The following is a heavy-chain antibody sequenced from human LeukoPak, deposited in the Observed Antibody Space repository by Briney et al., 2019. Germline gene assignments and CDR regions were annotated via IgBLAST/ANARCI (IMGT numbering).Heavy chain of an antibody. V-gene: IGHV3-30*02. CDR3: ARMGELLQWFDP. Sequence: GGSLRLSCAASGFTFSSYGMHWVRQAPGKGLEWVAFIRYDGSNKYYADSVKGRFTISRDNSKNTLYLQMNSLRSEDTAVYYCARMGELLQWFDPWGQGTLVTVSS. CDR1: GFTFSSYG. CDR2: IRYDGSNK. J-gene: IGHJ5*02. D-gene: IGHD1-26*01.